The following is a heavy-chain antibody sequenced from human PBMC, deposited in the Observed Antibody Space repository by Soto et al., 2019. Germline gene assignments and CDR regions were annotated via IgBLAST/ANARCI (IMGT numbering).Heavy chain of an antibody. CDR1: GGTFSSYS. CDR3: AKQQAGNCGARLGYDFGMDV. D-gene: IGHD2-21*01. J-gene: IGHJ6*01. V-gene: IGHV1-69*01. Sequence: QVQLVQSGAEVKKPGSSVKVSCKASGGTFSSYSISWVRQAPGQGLEWVGGIIPMFGRANYAQKFQDRVTVTADEATSTAYREMSSRRSEDPAVYYCAKQQAGNCGARLGYDFGMDVWGQGPTVTVSS. CDR2: IIPMFGRA.